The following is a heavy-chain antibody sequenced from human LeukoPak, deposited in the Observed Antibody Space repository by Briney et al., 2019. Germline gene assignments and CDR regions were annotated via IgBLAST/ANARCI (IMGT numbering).Heavy chain of an antibody. D-gene: IGHD6-19*01. CDR2: IIPILGIA. CDR1: GGTFSSYA. J-gene: IGHJ5*02. CDR3: ARDTHSSGWYGWFDP. V-gene: IGHV1-69*04. Sequence: GASVKVSCKASGGTFSSYAISWVRQAPGQGLEWMGRIIPILGIANYAQKFQGRVTITTDESTSTAYMELSSLRSEDTAVYYCARDTHSSGWYGWFDPWGQGTPVTVSS.